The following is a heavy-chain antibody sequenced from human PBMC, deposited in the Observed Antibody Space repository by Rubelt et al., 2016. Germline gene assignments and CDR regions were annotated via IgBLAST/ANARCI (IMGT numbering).Heavy chain of an antibody. CDR1: GGSFSGYY. J-gene: IGHJ5*02. CDR3: ARNDYGGNPDVIWFDP. Sequence: QVQLQQWGAGLLKPSETLSLTCAVYGGSFSGYYWSWIRQPPGKGLEWIGEINHSGSTNYNPSLKSRGTISVDTSKNQFSLKLSSVTAADTAVYYCARNDYGGNPDVIWFDPWGQGTLVTVSS. CDR2: INHSGST. D-gene: IGHD4-23*01. V-gene: IGHV4-34*01.